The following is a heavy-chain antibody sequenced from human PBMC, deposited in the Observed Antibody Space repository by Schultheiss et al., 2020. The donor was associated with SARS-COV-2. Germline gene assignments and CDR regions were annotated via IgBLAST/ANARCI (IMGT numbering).Heavy chain of an antibody. J-gene: IGHJ6*02. Sequence: SQTLSLTCAVSGSSISSDYYWGWIRQPPGKGLEWIGEINHSGSTNYNPSLKSRVTISVDTSKNQFSLKLSSVTAADTAVYYCARALAAGTNYYYYYYGMDVWGQGTTVTVSS. CDR3: ARALAAGTNYYYYYYGMDV. CDR1: GSSISSDYY. V-gene: IGHV4-38-2*01. D-gene: IGHD6-13*01. CDR2: INHSGST.